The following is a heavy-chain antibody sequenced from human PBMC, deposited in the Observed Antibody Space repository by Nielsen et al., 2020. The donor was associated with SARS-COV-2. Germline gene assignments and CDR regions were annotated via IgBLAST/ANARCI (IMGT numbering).Heavy chain of an antibody. CDR3: ARDGSVDTAMAMGGYYYYGMDV. D-gene: IGHD5-18*01. J-gene: IGHJ6*02. CDR2: INPSGGST. V-gene: IGHV1-46*01. CDR1: GYTLTELS. Sequence: ASVKVSCKVSGYTLTELSMHWVRQAPGQGLEWMGIINPSGGSTSYAQKFQGRVTMTRDTSTSTVYMELSSLRSEDTAVYYCARDGSVDTAMAMGGYYYYGMDVWGQGTTVTVSS.